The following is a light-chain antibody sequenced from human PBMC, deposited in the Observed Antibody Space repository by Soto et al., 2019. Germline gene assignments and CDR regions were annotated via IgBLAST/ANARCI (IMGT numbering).Light chain of an antibody. Sequence: QSALTQPPSASGSRGQSVTISCTGTSSDVGGYNYVSWYQQHPGKAPKLMIYEVSKRPSGVPDRFSGSKSGNTASLTVSGLXXXXXXXYXXSSYAGSNNLGVFGGGTKLTVL. CDR1: SSDVGGYNY. CDR3: SSYAGSNNLGV. V-gene: IGLV2-8*01. CDR2: EVS. J-gene: IGLJ3*02.